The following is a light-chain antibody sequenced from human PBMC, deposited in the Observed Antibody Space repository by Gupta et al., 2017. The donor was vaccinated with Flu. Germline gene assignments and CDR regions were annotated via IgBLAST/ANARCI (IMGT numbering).Light chain of an antibody. CDR1: SSDVGGYNY. CDR3: SSYTSSSTVV. V-gene: IGLV2-14*01. CDR2: EVS. J-gene: IGLJ2*01. Sequence: QSALTQPASVSGSPGQSITISCTGTSSDVGGYNYVSWYQQHPGKAHKLMIYEVSSRPAGVANRFSGSKSGNTASLTISGRQAEDEADYYCSSYTSSSTVVFGGGTKLTVL.